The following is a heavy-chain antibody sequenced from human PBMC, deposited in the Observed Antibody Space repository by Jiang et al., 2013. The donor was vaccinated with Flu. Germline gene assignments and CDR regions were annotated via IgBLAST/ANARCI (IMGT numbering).Heavy chain of an antibody. Sequence: RLSCAASGFTFISYAMSWVRQAPGKGLEWVSSISGDGGDTYYAASVKGRFTISRDNSKNTLYLQMSSLKAEDTAVYYCASTPHPDYGDYVDYWGQGTLVTVSS. CDR3: ASTPHPDYGDYVDY. J-gene: IGHJ4*02. D-gene: IGHD4-17*01. V-gene: IGHV3-23*01. CDR2: ISGDGGDT. CDR1: GFTFISYA.